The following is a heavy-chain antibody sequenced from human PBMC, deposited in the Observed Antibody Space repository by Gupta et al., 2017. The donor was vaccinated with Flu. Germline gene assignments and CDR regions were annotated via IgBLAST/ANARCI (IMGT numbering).Heavy chain of an antibody. V-gene: IGHV3-23*01. Sequence: EVQLLESGGGLVQPGGSLRLSCAVSGFTFSSYAMLWVRQAPGKGLEWVSAISGSGGSTYYADSVKGRFTISTDNSKNTLYLQMNSLRAEDTAVYYCAKRRGPGNSGALDYWGQGTLVTVSS. J-gene: IGHJ4*02. CDR1: GFTFSSYA. D-gene: IGHD4-23*01. CDR3: AKRRGPGNSGALDY. CDR2: ISGSGGST.